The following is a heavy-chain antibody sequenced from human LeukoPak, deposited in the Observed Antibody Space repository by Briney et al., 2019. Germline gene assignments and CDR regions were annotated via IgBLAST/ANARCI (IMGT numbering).Heavy chain of an antibody. J-gene: IGHJ5*02. D-gene: IGHD3-10*01. CDR3: ASGPYGSGSNNWFDP. V-gene: IGHV4-59*01. Sequence: SETLSLTCTVSGGSISSYYWSWIRQPPGKGLEWIGYIYYSGSTNYNPSLKSRVTISVDTSKNQFSLKLSSVTAADTAVYYCASGPYGSGSNNWFDPWGRGTLVTVSS. CDR1: GGSISSYY. CDR2: IYYSGST.